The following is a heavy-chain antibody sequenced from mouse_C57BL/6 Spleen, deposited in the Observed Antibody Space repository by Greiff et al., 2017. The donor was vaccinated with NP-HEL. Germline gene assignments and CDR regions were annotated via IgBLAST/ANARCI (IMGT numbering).Heavy chain of an antibody. V-gene: IGHV5-4*01. CDR3: ARDRGRYAMDY. CDR2: ISAGGSYT. D-gene: IGHD3-3*01. CDR1: GFTFSSYA. J-gene: IGHJ4*01. Sequence: DVQLVESGGGLVKPGGSLKLSCAASGFTFSSYAMSWVRQTPEKRLEWVATISAGGSYTYYPDTVKGRFTISRDNAKNNLYLQMSHLKSEDTAMYYCARDRGRYAMDYWGQGTSVTVSS.